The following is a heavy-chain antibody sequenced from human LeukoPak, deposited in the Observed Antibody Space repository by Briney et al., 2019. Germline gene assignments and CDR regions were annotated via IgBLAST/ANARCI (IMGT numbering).Heavy chain of an antibody. D-gene: IGHD3-16*01. CDR2: ISGSGGST. Sequence: PGGSLRLSCAASGFTFSSYAMSWVRQAPGKGLEWVSAISGSGGSTYYADSVKGRFTISRDNSKNTLYLQMNSLRAEDTAVYYCATDLHVGGYFDYWGQGTLVTVSS. CDR1: GFTFSSYA. J-gene: IGHJ4*02. V-gene: IGHV3-23*01. CDR3: ATDLHVGGYFDY.